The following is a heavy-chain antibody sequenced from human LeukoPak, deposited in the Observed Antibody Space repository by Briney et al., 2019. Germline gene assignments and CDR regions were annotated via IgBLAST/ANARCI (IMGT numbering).Heavy chain of an antibody. Sequence: GSSVKVSCEASGGTFSSYAISWVRQAPGQGLEWMGGIIPIFGTANYAQKFQGRVTITADKSTSTAYMELSSLRSEDTAVYYCARGGIVVVVAATRSAFDIWGQGTMVTVSS. CDR2: IIPIFGTA. D-gene: IGHD2-15*01. CDR3: ARGGIVVVVAATRSAFDI. V-gene: IGHV1-69*06. J-gene: IGHJ3*02. CDR1: GGTFSSYA.